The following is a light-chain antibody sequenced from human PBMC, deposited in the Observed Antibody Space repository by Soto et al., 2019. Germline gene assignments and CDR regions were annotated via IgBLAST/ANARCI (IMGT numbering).Light chain of an antibody. V-gene: IGKV3-15*01. CDR2: SAS. J-gene: IGKJ5*01. Sequence: EIVMTQSPATLSVSPVERATLSCMASQSVNTKLAWYQQKPCQPPRLLIYSASTRATCFPAMFRGSGSGTNFIPPISSLQAEDFAVYYCQQDNNWPITFGQGTRLEIK. CDR3: QQDNNWPIT. CDR1: QSVNTK.